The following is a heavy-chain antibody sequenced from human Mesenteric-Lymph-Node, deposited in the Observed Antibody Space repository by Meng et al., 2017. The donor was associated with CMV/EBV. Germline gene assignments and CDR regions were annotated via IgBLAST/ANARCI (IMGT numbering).Heavy chain of an antibody. Sequence: GGSLRLSCAASGFTVSSKYMSWVRQAPEKGLEWVSVIYSGGSTYYADSVKGRFTISRDNSKNTLYLQMNSLRPEDTAIYYCARRSRDGYNFDYWGQGTLVTVSS. J-gene: IGHJ4*02. CDR1: GFTVSSKY. D-gene: IGHD5-24*01. CDR2: IYSGGST. CDR3: ARRSRDGYNFDY. V-gene: IGHV3-66*02.